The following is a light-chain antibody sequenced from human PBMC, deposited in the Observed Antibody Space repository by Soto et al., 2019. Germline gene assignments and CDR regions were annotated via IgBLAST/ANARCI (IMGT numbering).Light chain of an antibody. CDR1: QSIHSW. CDR2: KAS. V-gene: IGKV1-5*03. CDR3: QQYKDYWT. J-gene: IGKJ1*01. Sequence: DIQMTQSPSTLSASVGDRVTITCRASQSIHSWLAWYQQKPGKAPKLLIQKASSLESGVPSRFSGSGSGTEFTLTISSLQPDDFASYYCQQYKDYWTFGQGTKVEIK.